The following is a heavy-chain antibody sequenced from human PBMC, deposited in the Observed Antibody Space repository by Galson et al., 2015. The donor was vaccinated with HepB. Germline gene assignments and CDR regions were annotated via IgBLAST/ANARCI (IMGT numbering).Heavy chain of an antibody. J-gene: IGHJ3*02. D-gene: IGHD5-12*01. CDR1: GFTFSSYS. CDR2: ISSSSSYI. Sequence: SLRLSCAASGFTFSSYSMNWVRQAPGKGLEWVSSISSSSSYIYYADSVKGRFTISRDNAKNSLYLQMNSLRAEDTAVYYCARGHIGMRGQAFDIWGQGTMVTVSS. CDR3: ARGHIGMRGQAFDI. V-gene: IGHV3-21*01.